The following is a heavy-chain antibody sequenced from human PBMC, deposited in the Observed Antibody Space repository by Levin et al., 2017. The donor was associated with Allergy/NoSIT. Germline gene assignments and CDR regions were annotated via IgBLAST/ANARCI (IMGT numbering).Heavy chain of an antibody. CDR1: GGSFTNSY. Sequence: SQTLSLTCAVYGGSFTNSYWSWIRQAPVKGLEWIGEINHSGSTNYNPSLKSRVTIAVDTSKNHFSLKLNSVTAADTAVYYCARGPPVDYYDRSGFYYPFDHWGQGTLVTVSS. D-gene: IGHD3-22*01. V-gene: IGHV4-34*01. CDR3: ARGPPVDYYDRSGFYYPFDH. J-gene: IGHJ4*02. CDR2: INHSGST.